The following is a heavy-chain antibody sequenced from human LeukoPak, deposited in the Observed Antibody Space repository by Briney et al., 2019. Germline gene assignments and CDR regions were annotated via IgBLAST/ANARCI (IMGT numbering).Heavy chain of an antibody. V-gene: IGHV4-39*01. CDR2: IYYSGST. CDR3: ARRGPSDSGYYHDYYYYYYMDV. D-gene: IGHD3-22*01. J-gene: IGHJ6*03. Sequence: PSETLSLTCTVSGGSISSSSYYWGWIRQPPGKGLEWIGSIYYSGSTYYNPSLKSRVTISVDTSKNQFSLKLSSVTAADTAVYYCARRGPSDSGYYHDYYYYYYMDVWGKGTTVTISS. CDR1: GGSISSSSYY.